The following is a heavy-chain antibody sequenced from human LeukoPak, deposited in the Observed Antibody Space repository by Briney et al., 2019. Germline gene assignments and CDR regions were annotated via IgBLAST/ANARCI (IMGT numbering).Heavy chain of an antibody. V-gene: IGHV1-69*13. CDR1: GYTFTDYY. Sequence: ASVKVSCKTSGYTFTDYYMHWVRQAPGQGLEWMGGIIPIFGTANYAQKFQGRVTITADESTSTAYMELSNLRSEDTAVYYCAREERITMIHIWGQGTLVTVSS. CDR3: AREERITMIHI. D-gene: IGHD3-22*01. J-gene: IGHJ4*02. CDR2: IIPIFGTA.